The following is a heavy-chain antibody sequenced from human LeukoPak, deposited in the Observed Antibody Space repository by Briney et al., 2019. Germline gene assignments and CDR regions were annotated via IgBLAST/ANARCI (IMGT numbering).Heavy chain of an antibody. J-gene: IGHJ4*02. D-gene: IGHD3-9*01. CDR1: GGSFSGYY. V-gene: IGHV4-34*01. Sequence: SETLSLTCAVYGGSFSGYYWSWIRQPPGKGLEWIGEINHSGSTNYNPSLKSRVTISVDTSKNRFSLKLSSVTAADTAVYYCARFDILTGFDYWGQGTLVTVSS. CDR3: ARFDILTGFDY. CDR2: INHSGST.